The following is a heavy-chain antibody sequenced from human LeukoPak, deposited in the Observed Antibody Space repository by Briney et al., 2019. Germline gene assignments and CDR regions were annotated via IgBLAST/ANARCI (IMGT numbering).Heavy chain of an antibody. V-gene: IGHV3-21*06. CDR3: TRATTAKRGSEGY. CDR2: ISISVSYI. CDR1: GFIFRNYN. D-gene: IGHD4-11*01. Sequence: GGSLRLSCAASGFIFRNYNMNWVRHAPAKRLDWVSFISISVSYIYFAESVNGRITISRDNAKNSLYLQLNSLRAEDTAVYYCTRATTAKRGSEGYWGRGTLVTVSS. J-gene: IGHJ4*02.